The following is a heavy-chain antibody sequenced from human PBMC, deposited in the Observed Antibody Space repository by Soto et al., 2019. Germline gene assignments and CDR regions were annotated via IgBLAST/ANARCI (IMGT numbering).Heavy chain of an antibody. V-gene: IGHV3-48*03. CDR1: VFTFSSYE. CDR3: ARDNYDFWRGYPMTYGMEV. J-gene: IGHJ6*01. D-gene: IGHD3-3*01. CDR2: ISSSGSTI. Sequence: GGSLRLSCASPVFTFSSYEMNWVRHSPGKWLEWVSYISSSGSTIYYADSVKGRFTISRDNAKNSLYLQMNSLRAEDTAVYYCARDNYDFWRGYPMTYGMEVWGQGTTVTVSS.